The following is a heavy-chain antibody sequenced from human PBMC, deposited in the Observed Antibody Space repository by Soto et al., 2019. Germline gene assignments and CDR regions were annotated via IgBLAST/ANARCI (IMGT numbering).Heavy chain of an antibody. Sequence: EVQLAESGGGLAQPGGSLRLSCAASVFTLSGDAMDWVRQAPGKGLEYVSGISSNGVGTYYANSVQGRFTISRDNSKNTVYLQMGSLRPEDMAVYYCARRDRADFYYMDVWGKGTTVTVSS. J-gene: IGHJ6*03. CDR3: ARRDRADFYYMDV. V-gene: IGHV3-64*01. D-gene: IGHD2-21*01. CDR1: VFTLSGDA. CDR2: ISSNGVGT.